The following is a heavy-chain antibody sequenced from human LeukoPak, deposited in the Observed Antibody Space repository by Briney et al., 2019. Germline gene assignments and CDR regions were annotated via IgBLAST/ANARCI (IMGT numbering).Heavy chain of an antibody. V-gene: IGHV4-59*01. J-gene: IGHJ6*02. CDR2: IYYSGST. CDR1: GGSFSGYY. Sequence: SETLSLTCAVYGGSFSGYYWSWIRQPPGKGLEWIGYIYYSGSTNYNPSLKSRVTISVDTSKNQFSLKLSSVTAADTAVYYCARVTTDYYYGMDVWGQGTTVTVSS. D-gene: IGHD4-17*01. CDR3: ARVTTDYYYGMDV.